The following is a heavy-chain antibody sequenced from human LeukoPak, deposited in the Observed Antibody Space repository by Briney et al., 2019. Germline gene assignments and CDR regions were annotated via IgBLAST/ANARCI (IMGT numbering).Heavy chain of an antibody. CDR2: INAGNGNT. CDR1: GYTFTSYA. D-gene: IGHD6-19*01. Sequence: ASEKVSCKASGYTFTSYAMHWVRQAPGQRLEWMGWINAGNGNTKYSQKFQGRVTITRDTSASTAYMELSSLRSEDTAVYYCARILLSGWYYFDYWGQGTLVTVSS. CDR3: ARILLSGWYYFDY. V-gene: IGHV1-3*01. J-gene: IGHJ4*02.